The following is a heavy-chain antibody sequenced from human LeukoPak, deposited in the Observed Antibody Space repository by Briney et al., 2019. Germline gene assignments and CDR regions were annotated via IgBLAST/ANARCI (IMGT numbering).Heavy chain of an antibody. D-gene: IGHD2-2*01. CDR1: GYTFTSYG. V-gene: IGHV1-18*01. J-gene: IGHJ6*02. Sequence: ASVKVSCKASGYTFTSYGISWVRQAPGQGLEWMGWISAYNGNTNYAQKLQGRVSMTTDTSTSTAYMELGSLRSDDTAVYYCAWTDCSSTSCYDYYYYGMDVWGQGTTVTVSS. CDR3: AWTDCSSTSCYDYYYYGMDV. CDR2: ISAYNGNT.